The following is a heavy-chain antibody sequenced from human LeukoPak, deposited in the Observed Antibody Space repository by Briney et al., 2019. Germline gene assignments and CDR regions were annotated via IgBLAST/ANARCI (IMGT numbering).Heavy chain of an antibody. Sequence: SQTLSLTCTVSGGSISSGDYYWSWIRQPPGKGLEWIGYIYYSGSTYYNPSLKSRVTISVDTSKNQFSLKLSSVTAADTAVYYCARVLWSGYYFDYWGQGTLVTVSS. CDR2: IYYSGST. J-gene: IGHJ4*02. CDR3: ARVLWSGYYFDY. D-gene: IGHD3-10*01. V-gene: IGHV4-30-4*01. CDR1: GGSISSGDYY.